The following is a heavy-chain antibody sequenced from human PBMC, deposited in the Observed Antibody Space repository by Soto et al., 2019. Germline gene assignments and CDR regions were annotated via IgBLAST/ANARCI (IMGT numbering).Heavy chain of an antibody. D-gene: IGHD3-10*01. Sequence: SDTLSLTCTIAGGSIRRSSYSWECIRRPSGKGLEWIGSIYYSGSTYYNPSFKSRVTISVDTSKNQFSLKLSSVTVADTAVYYCARPKGDYYYYGMDVWGQGTTVT. CDR2: IYYSGST. V-gene: IGHV4-39*01. CDR3: ARPKGDYYYYGMDV. J-gene: IGHJ6*02. CDR1: GGSIRRSSYS.